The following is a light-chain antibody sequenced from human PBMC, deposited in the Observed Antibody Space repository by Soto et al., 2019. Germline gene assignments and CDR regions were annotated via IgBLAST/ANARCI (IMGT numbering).Light chain of an antibody. V-gene: IGKV1-39*01. J-gene: IGKJ5*01. CDR3: QQLYGAPPIT. CDR1: QSIARY. CDR2: GAS. Sequence: DIQMTQSPSSLSASVGDRVTITCRASQSIARYLDWYQQKPGKAPKLLIFGASGLQSGVPSRFSGSGSGTEFTLPISSLQPEDFSTYYYQQLYGAPPITFGQGTQLEIK.